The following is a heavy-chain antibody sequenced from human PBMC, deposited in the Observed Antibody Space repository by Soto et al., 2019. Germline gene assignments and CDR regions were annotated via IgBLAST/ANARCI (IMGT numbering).Heavy chain of an antibody. CDR1: GFTFSSYG. CDR3: ATIDYDILTGYAY. V-gene: IGHV3-30*03. Sequence: PGGSLRLSCAASGFTFSSYGMHWVRQAPGKGLEWVAVISYDGSNKYYADSVKGRFTISRDNSKNTLYLQMNSLRAEDTAVYYCATIDYDILTGYAYWGQGTLVTVSS. D-gene: IGHD3-9*01. CDR2: ISYDGSNK. J-gene: IGHJ4*02.